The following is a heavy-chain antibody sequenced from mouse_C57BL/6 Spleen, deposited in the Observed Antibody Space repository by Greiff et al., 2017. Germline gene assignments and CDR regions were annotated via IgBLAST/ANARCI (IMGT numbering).Heavy chain of an antibody. CDR3: ARIGGNYEGYYAMDY. CDR1: GFSLSTFGMG. D-gene: IGHD2-1*01. Sequence: QVTLKVCGPGILQPSQTLSLTCSFSGFSLSTFGMGVGWLRQPSGKGLEWLAHIWWDDDKYYKQALKSRLTITKDTSKTPVFLKIASVDTADASTDYCARIGGNYEGYYAMDYWGQGTSVTVSS. V-gene: IGHV8-8*01. J-gene: IGHJ4*01. CDR2: IWWDDDK.